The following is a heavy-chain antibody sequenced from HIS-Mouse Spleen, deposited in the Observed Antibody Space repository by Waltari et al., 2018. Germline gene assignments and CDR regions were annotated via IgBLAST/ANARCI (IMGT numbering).Heavy chain of an antibody. Sequence: EVQLVESGGGLVQPGGSRRLSFAASGFTFSIYWMPWVRQAPGKGLVWVSRINSDGSSTSYEDSVKGRFTISRDNAKNTLYLQMNSLRAEDTAVYYCAREDYYDSSGYYLFDYWGQGTLVTVSS. CDR1: GFTFSIYW. D-gene: IGHD3-22*01. CDR2: INSDGSST. CDR3: AREDYYDSSGYYLFDY. V-gene: IGHV3-74*01. J-gene: IGHJ4*02.